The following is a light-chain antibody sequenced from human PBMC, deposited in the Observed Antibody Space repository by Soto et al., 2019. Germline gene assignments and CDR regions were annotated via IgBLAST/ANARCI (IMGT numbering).Light chain of an antibody. CDR3: SSYAGSNMVV. J-gene: IGLJ2*01. V-gene: IGLV2-8*01. Sequence: QSVLTQPPSASGTPGQRVTISCTGTSSDVGGYNYVSWYQQHPGKAPKLMIYEVSKRPSGVPDRFSGSKSGNTASLTVSGLQAEDEADYYCSSYAGSNMVVFGGGTKLTVL. CDR2: EVS. CDR1: SSDVGGYNY.